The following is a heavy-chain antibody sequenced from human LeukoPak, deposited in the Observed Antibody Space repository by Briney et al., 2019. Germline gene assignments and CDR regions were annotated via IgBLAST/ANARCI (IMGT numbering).Heavy chain of an antibody. V-gene: IGHV3-23*01. J-gene: IGHJ3*02. D-gene: IGHD3-16*01. CDR3: AKDREYSYVYDAFDI. Sequence: GGSLRLSCAASGFTFSTYAMSWVRQAPGKGLEWVSGMSGSGGSTYYADSVKGRFTISRDNSKNTLFLQMNTLRAEDTAIYYCAKDREYSYVYDAFDIWGQGTLVTVTS. CDR1: GFTFSTYA. CDR2: MSGSGGST.